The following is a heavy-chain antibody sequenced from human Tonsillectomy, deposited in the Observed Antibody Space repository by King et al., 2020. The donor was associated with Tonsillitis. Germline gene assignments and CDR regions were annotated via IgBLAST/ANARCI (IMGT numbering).Heavy chain of an antibody. CDR1: GYSFTSYW. D-gene: IGHD3-22*01. J-gene: IGHJ3*02. CDR3: ARRLGDDYDSSGVGAFDI. CDR2: IYPGDSDT. Sequence: QLVQSGAEVKKPGESLKISCKGSGYSFTSYWIGWVRQMPGKGLEWMGIIYPGDSDTRYSPSFQGQVTISADKSISTAYLQWSSLKAPDTAMYYCARRLGDDYDSSGVGAFDIWGQGTMVTVSS. V-gene: IGHV5-51*01.